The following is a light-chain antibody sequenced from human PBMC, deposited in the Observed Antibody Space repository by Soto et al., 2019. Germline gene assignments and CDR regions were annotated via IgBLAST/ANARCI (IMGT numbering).Light chain of an antibody. J-gene: IGLJ1*01. CDR2: NVG. Sequence: QSVLTQLLSMSRSPCKSVTISCTGTSSDVGGYNDVTWYQQQTGKAPKLIIYNVGPRRLGVAGRLSRSKSGNTASLPISGLQAEDQAQYYCSSYADSYAFVFGSGTKATVL. CDR1: SSDVGGYND. V-gene: IGLV2-11*01. CDR3: SSYADSYAFV.